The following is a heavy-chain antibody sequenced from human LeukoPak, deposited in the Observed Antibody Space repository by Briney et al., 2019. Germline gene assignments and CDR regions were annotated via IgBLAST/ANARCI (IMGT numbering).Heavy chain of an antibody. CDR2: IYYSGST. CDR1: GGSISSSSYY. Sequence: SETLSLTCTVSGGSISSSSYYWGWLRQPPGKGLEWIGSIYYSGSTYYNPPLKSRVTISVDTSKNQFSLKLSSVTAADTAVYYCARVPYYYYYMDVWGKGTTVTISS. V-gene: IGHV4-39*01. J-gene: IGHJ6*03. CDR3: ARVPYYYYYMDV.